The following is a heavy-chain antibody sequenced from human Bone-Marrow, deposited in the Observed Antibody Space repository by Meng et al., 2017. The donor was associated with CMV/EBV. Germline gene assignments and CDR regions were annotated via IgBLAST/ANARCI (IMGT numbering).Heavy chain of an antibody. Sequence: GESLKISCAASGFTLSSYGMNWVRQAPGKGLEWVAFIRYDGSNKYYADSVKGRFTISRDNSKNTLYLQMNSLRAEDTAVDYCARDRLTMVWGVIFYYGMDVWGQGTTVTVSS. CDR1: GFTLSSYG. CDR2: IRYDGSNK. J-gene: IGHJ6*02. CDR3: ARDRLTMVWGVIFYYGMDV. D-gene: IGHD3-10*01. V-gene: IGHV3-30*02.